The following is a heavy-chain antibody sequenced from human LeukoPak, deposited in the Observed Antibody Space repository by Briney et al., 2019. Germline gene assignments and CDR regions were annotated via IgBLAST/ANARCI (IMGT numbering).Heavy chain of an antibody. D-gene: IGHD6-13*01. Sequence: GESLKISCKGSGYSFTSYWIGWVRQVPGKGLEWMGIIYPGDSDTRYSPSFQGQVTISADKSISTAYLQWSSLKASDTAMYYCARRYSSSWYFFDYWGQGTLVTVSS. CDR1: GYSFTSYW. V-gene: IGHV5-51*01. CDR3: ARRYSSSWYFFDY. J-gene: IGHJ4*02. CDR2: IYPGDSDT.